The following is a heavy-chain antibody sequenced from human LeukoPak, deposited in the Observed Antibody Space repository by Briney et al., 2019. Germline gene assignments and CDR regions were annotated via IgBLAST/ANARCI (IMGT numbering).Heavy chain of an antibody. CDR2: IHSDGAT. CDR3: ASTSIIRGYDHDQYY. D-gene: IGHD5-12*01. J-gene: IGHJ4*02. V-gene: IGHV3-53*01. Sequence: GGSLRLSCAASGFTVSSNYMSWVRQAPGKGLEWVSVIHSDGATHYAASVKGRFTISRDTSKNTLYLQMNSLRAEDTAVYYCASTSIIRGYDHDQYYWGQGTLVTVSS. CDR1: GFTVSSNY.